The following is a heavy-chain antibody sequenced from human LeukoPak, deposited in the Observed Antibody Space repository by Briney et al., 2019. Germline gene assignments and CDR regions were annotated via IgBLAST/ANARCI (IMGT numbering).Heavy chain of an antibody. J-gene: IGHJ4*02. CDR2: ISSSSSYI. Sequence: GGSLRLSCAASGFTFSSYSMNWVRQAPGKGLEWVSSISSSSSYIYYADSVKGRFTISRDNAKNSLYLHMNSLRAEDTAVYYCARGVTMVRGVINYWGQGTLVTVSS. CDR3: ARGVTMVRGVINY. CDR1: GFTFSSYS. D-gene: IGHD3-10*01. V-gene: IGHV3-21*01.